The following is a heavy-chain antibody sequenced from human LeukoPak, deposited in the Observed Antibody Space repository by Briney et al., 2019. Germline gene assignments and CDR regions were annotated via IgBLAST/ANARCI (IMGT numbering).Heavy chain of an antibody. J-gene: IGHJ4*02. V-gene: IGHV4-61*02. Sequence: SQTLSLTCTVSGDSISSGSFYWSWIRQPAGKGLEWIGRIYTSGGTDYNPSLKSRVTISVDTSKNQFSLKLSSVTAADTAVYYCARGPLGGYYFDYWGQGTLVTVSS. CDR2: IYTSGGT. CDR3: ARGPLGGYYFDY. D-gene: IGHD3-10*01. CDR1: GDSISSGSFY.